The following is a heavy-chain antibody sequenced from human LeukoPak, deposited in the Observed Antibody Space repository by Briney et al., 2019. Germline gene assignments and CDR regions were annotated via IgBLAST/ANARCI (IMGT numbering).Heavy chain of an antibody. CDR1: GYSFTSYW. CDR2: IYPGDSDT. CDR3: ARPGAGQLLSFDY. V-gene: IGHV5-51*01. J-gene: IGHJ4*02. D-gene: IGHD2-2*01. Sequence: GESLKISCRGSGYSFTSYWIGWVRQMPGKGLEWMGIIYPGDSDTRYSPSFQGQVTISADKSISTAYLQWSSLRASDTAMYYCARPGAGQLLSFDYWGQGTLVTVSS.